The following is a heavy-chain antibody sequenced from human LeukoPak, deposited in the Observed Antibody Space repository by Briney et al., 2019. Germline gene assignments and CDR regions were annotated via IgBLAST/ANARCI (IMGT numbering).Heavy chain of an antibody. CDR3: ARDKIVGATHFDY. CDR1: GFTFSSYG. V-gene: IGHV3-7*01. CDR2: IKQDGSEK. J-gene: IGHJ4*02. D-gene: IGHD1-26*01. Sequence: GGSLRLSCAASGFTFSSYGMHWVRQAPGKGLEWVANIKQDGSEKYYVDSVKGRFTISRDNAKNSLYLQMNSLRAEDTAVYYCARDKIVGATHFDYWGQGTLVTVSS.